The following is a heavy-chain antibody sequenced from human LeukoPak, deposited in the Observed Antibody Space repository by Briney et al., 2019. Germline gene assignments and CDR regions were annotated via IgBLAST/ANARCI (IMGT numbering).Heavy chain of an antibody. Sequence: GGSLRLSCAASGFTFSSSGMHWVRQAPGKGLEWVALISYDGSDEHSADSVKGRFTFSRDKAKNSLYLQMNSLRAEDTAVYYCARTPGIRYFDWPYPLYYFDYWGQGTLVTVSS. D-gene: IGHD3-9*01. CDR2: ISYDGSDE. V-gene: IGHV3-30*03. CDR3: ARTPGIRYFDWPYPLYYFDY. CDR1: GFTFSSSG. J-gene: IGHJ4*02.